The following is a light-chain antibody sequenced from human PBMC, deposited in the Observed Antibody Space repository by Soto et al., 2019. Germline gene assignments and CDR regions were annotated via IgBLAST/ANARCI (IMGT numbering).Light chain of an antibody. Sequence: EIVLTQSPATLSLSPGERATLSCRASQSVSSYLAWYQQKPGQAPRLLIYDASNRATGIPARFSGSGSGTDFTLTISSLEPEDFAVYYCQQRSNWFLTLGGATKV. CDR3: QQRSNWFLT. V-gene: IGKV3-11*01. CDR2: DAS. J-gene: IGKJ4*01. CDR1: QSVSSY.